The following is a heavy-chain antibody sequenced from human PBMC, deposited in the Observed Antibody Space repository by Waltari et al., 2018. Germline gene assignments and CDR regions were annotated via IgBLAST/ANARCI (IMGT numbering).Heavy chain of an antibody. CDR2: IRYDGGVK. V-gene: IGHV3-7*01. CDR1: GFRFSDSW. CDR3: ARENYNGAAGDY. J-gene: IGHJ4*02. Sequence: EVQLVESGGGLVQPGGSLRLSCATSGFRFSDSWMSWVRQAPGKGLEWLANIRYDGGVKDIVDSVKGRFTVSRDNAENSLFLHMNSLRVEDTAVYYRARENYNGAAGDYWGQGTLVTVSS. D-gene: IGHD6-13*01.